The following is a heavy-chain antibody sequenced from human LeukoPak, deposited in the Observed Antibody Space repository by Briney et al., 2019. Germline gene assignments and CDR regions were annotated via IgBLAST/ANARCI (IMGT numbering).Heavy chain of an antibody. D-gene: IGHD1-26*01. Sequence: PGGSLRLSCAASGFTVSSNYMSWVRQAPGKGLEWVSVIYSGGSTYYADSAKGRFTISRDNSKNTLYLQMNSLRAEDTAVYYCVKDSGSYPKYWYFDLWGRGTLVTVSS. V-gene: IGHV3-66*01. CDR2: IYSGGST. CDR1: GFTVSSNY. J-gene: IGHJ2*01. CDR3: VKDSGSYPKYWYFDL.